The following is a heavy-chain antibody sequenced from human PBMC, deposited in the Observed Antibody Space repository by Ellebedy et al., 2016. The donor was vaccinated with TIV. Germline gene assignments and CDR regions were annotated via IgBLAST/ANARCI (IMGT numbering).Heavy chain of an antibody. CDR2: IFPLDSDT. J-gene: IGHJ4*02. CDR3: ARSLAGYGYIDS. CDR1: GYNFATYW. V-gene: IGHV5-51*01. Sequence: GGSLRLSCKASGYNFATYWIGWLRQTPGKGLEWMGIIFPLDSDTRYSPSFQGQVTISADRTLNTADLQWSSLRASDTAMYYCARSLAGYGYIDSWGQGTLVNVSS. D-gene: IGHD5-12*01.